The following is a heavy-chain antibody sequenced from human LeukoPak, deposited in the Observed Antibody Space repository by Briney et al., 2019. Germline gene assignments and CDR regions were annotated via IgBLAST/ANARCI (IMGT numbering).Heavy chain of an antibody. V-gene: IGHV1-2*02. CDR3: AGHSDSSEGWFHP. J-gene: IGHJ5*02. CDR1: GYTFTGYF. CDR2: INPNSGGT. D-gene: IGHD6-6*01. Sequence: GASVTVSCTASGYTFTGYFIHWVRQAPGQGLEWMGWINPNSGGTNYAQKFQGRVTMTRDTSISSAYMELSRLRSDDTAVYYCAGHSDSSEGWFHPWGQGTLVTVSS.